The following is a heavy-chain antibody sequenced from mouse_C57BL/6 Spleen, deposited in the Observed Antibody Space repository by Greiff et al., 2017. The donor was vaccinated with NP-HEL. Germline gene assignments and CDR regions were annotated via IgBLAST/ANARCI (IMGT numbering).Heavy chain of an antibody. CDR2: ISSGGDYI. V-gene: IGHV5-9-1*02. D-gene: IGHD2-12*01. J-gene: IGHJ4*01. Sequence: EVKLMESGEGLVKPGGSLKLSCAASGFTFSSYAMSWVRQTPEKRLEWVAYISSGGDYIYYADTVKGRFTISRDTARHTLYLQMSRLKSKDTAMYYCTREGYYNDDWSMGDWGQGTSVTVSS. CDR3: TREGYYNDDWSMGD. CDR1: GFTFSSYA.